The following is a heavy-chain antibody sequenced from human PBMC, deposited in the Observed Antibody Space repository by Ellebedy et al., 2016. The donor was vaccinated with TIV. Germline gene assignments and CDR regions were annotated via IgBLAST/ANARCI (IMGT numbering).Heavy chain of an antibody. Sequence: PGGSLRLSCAASGFTFRNYNMNRVRQAPGKGLEWVSYISSSTSPIYYSDSVKGRFTIFRDNAKNSLYLQMNSLRAEDTAVYYCARDRSDAFDIWGQGTMVTVSS. CDR3: ARDRSDAFDI. CDR1: GFTFRNYN. CDR2: ISSSTSPI. J-gene: IGHJ3*02. V-gene: IGHV3-48*01.